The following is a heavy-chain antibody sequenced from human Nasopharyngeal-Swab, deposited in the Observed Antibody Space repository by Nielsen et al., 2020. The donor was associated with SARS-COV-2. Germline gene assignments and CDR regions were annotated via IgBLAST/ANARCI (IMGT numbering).Heavy chain of an antibody. J-gene: IGHJ6*02. CDR3: ARDEPSSWSNAYYYYYGMDV. CDR2: IYTSGST. Sequence: WFRECPGKGLEGVGRIYTSGSTNYNPSLKSRVTMSVDTSKNQFSLKLSSVTAADTAVYYCARDEPSSWSNAYYYYYGMDVWGQGTTVTVSS. V-gene: IGHV4-4*07. D-gene: IGHD6-13*01.